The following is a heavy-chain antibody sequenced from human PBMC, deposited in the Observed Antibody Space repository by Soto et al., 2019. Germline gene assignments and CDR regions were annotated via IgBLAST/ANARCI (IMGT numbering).Heavy chain of an antibody. CDR2: IYADGAT. J-gene: IGHJ4*02. CDR3: ARDDSCLGAPFHY. CDR1: GFTVSSSS. V-gene: IGHV3-53*02. D-gene: IGHD3-16*01. Sequence: EVELVETGGGLIQPGGSLRLSCAASGFTVSSSSMSWVRQAPGKGLEWVSLIYADGATYYGDSVKGRVTISRDTSKNTLSLQMTSLRDDDTAVYYCARDDSCLGAPFHYWGQGTLVTVSS.